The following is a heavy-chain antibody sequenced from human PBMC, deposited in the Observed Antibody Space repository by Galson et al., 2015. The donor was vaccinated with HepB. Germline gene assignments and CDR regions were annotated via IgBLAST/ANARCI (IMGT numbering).Heavy chain of an antibody. CDR2: ISGSGSKT. J-gene: IGHJ4*02. V-gene: IGHV3-23*01. Sequence: SLRLSCAASGFTFSSYGMAWVRQAPGKGLEWVSSISGSGSKTYYADSMKGRFTISRDNSKNTLYLQINGLRAEDTAVFYCVKYRYSDGSGGRTTWDHWGQGTPVTVSS. CDR1: GFTFSSYG. D-gene: IGHD3-22*01. CDR3: VKYRYSDGSGGRTTWDH.